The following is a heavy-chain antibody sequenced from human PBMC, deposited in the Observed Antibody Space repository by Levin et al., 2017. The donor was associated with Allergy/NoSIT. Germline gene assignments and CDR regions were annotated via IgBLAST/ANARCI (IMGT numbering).Heavy chain of an antibody. V-gene: IGHV3-73*01. J-gene: IGHJ4*02. CDR1: GFTFSGSA. D-gene: IGHD6-13*01. Sequence: TGGSLRLSCAASGFTFSGSAMHWVRQASGKGLEWIGRIRSKAHSYATAYGASMKDRFTISRDDPKNTAYLQVNSLNSEDAAVYYCGRHVDGSSWLDWGQGTLVTVSS. CDR2: IRSKAHSYAT. CDR3: GRHVDGSSWLD.